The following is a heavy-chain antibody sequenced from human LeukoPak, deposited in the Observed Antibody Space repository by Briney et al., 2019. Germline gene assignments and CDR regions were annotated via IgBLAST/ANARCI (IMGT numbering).Heavy chain of an antibody. CDR3: ARHLYYYDSSGYSGMDV. CDR1: GGSISSYY. J-gene: IGHJ6*02. CDR2: IYTSGST. V-gene: IGHV4-4*07. D-gene: IGHD3-22*01. Sequence: SETLSLTCTVSGGSISSYYWSWIRQPAGKGLEWIGRIYTSGSTNYNPSLKSRVTISVDTSKNQFSLKLSSVTAADTAVYYCARHLYYYDSSGYSGMDVWGQGTTVTVSS.